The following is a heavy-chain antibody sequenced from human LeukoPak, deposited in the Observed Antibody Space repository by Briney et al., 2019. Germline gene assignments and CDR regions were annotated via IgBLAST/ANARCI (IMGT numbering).Heavy chain of an antibody. D-gene: IGHD4-11*01. CDR1: GGSISSYY. CDR3: AREPSGDYSNPGGGWFDP. Sequence: SETLSLTCTVSGGSISSYYWSWIRQPPGKGLEWIGYIYYSGSTNYNPSLKSRVTISVDTSKNQFSLKLSSVTAADTAVYYCAREPSGDYSNPGGGWFDPWGQGTLVTVSS. V-gene: IGHV4-59*01. J-gene: IGHJ5*02. CDR2: IYYSGST.